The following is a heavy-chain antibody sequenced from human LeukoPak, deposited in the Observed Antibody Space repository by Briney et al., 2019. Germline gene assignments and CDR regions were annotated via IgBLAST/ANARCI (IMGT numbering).Heavy chain of an antibody. D-gene: IGHD3-22*01. CDR1: GYTFTGYY. Sequence: GASVKVSCKASGYTFTGYYMHWVRQAPGQGLEWMGWINPNSGGTNYAQKFQGRVTMTRDTSISTAYMELSRLRSDDTAVYYCASLSYYYDFYPSGDYWGQGTLVTVSS. CDR2: INPNSGGT. V-gene: IGHV1-2*02. CDR3: ASLSYYYDFYPSGDY. J-gene: IGHJ4*02.